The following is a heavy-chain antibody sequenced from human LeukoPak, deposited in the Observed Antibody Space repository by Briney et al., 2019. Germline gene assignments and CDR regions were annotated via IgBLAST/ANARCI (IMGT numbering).Heavy chain of an antibody. CDR1: GFTFSSYD. D-gene: IGHD2-15*01. V-gene: IGHV3-13*01. CDR3: ARAPLDCSGGSCSYYFDY. CDR2: IRTAGDT. Sequence: GGSLRLSCAASGFTFSSYDMHWVRQAPGKGLEWVSAIRTAGDTYYPGSVKGRFTISRENAKNSLYLQMNSLRAGDTAVYYCARAPLDCSGGSCSYYFDYWGQGTLVTVPS. J-gene: IGHJ4*02.